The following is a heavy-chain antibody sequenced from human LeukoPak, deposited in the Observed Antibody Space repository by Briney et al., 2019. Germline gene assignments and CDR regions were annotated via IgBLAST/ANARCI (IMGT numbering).Heavy chain of an antibody. D-gene: IGHD2-21*02. CDR3: ARDGTLLGSDSNYYYGMDV. V-gene: IGHV3-30*04. J-gene: IGHJ6*02. CDR1: GFTFRDYA. CDR2: ISYDGKCQ. Sequence: GRSLRLSCAASGFTFRDYAMHWVRQAPGKGLEWVALISYDGKCQFYADSVKGRFTISRDDSKNTLYVQMNSLRAEDTATYYCARDGTLLGSDSNYYYGMDVWGQGTTVTVSS.